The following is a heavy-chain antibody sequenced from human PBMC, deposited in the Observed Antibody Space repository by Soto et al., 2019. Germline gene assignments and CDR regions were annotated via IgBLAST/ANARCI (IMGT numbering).Heavy chain of an antibody. CDR3: AKDLSRFIAVAVAFDI. D-gene: IGHD6-19*01. J-gene: IGHJ3*02. Sequence: GGSLRLSCAASGFTFSSYAMSWVRQAPGKGLEWVSAISGNGGSTYYADSVKGRFTISRDNSKNTLYLQMNSLRAEDTAVYCCAKDLSRFIAVAVAFDIWGQGTMVTVSS. V-gene: IGHV3-23*01. CDR2: ISGNGGST. CDR1: GFTFSSYA.